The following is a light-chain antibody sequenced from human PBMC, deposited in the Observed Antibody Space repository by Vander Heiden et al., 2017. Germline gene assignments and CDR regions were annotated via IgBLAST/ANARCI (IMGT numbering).Light chain of an antibody. J-gene: IGKJ1*01. CDR1: QSVSSY. CDR2: DAS. Sequence: EIVLTQSPATLSLSPGERATLSCRASQSVSSYLAWYQQKPGQAPRLLIYDASNRATGIPDRFSGSGSGTDFTLTISSLEPEDFAVYYCQQRSNWHTFGQGTKVEIK. V-gene: IGKV3-11*01. CDR3: QQRSNWHT.